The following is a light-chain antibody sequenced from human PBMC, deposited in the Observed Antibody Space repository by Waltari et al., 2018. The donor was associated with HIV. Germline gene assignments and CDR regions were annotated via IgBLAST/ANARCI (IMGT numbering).Light chain of an antibody. J-gene: IGLJ2*01. CDR1: RNNIGRPA. CDR2: GNS. CDR3: SSWDYSLSAHGV. Sequence: QSALTQEASVSGTVGQKITLSRTGHRNNIGRPALGGDQQIAHGSPKTVMCGNSLPSGIPDRFAGSKSGTTASLTSSGLQPEDEADYYCSSWDYSLSAHGVFGGGTKLTVL. V-gene: IGLV1-44*01.